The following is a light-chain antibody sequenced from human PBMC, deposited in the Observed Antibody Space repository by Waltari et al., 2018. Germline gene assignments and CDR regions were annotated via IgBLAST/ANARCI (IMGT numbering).Light chain of an antibody. J-gene: IGLJ3*02. CDR1: SSDVGGHNH. V-gene: IGLV2-14*03. CDR3: NSFTSSTTWV. CDR2: DVT. Sequence: QSALPQPASVSGSPGPSITISCTGTSSDVGGHNHVSWYQQHPGQAPKLLIYDVTKWPSGVSDRFSGSKSGNTASLTISGLQAEDEADYYCNSFTSSTTWVFGGGTRVTVL.